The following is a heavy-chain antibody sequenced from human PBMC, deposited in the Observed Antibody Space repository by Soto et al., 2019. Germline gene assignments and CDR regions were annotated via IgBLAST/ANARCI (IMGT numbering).Heavy chain of an antibody. V-gene: IGHV3-30*18. J-gene: IGHJ4*02. CDR1: GFTFSNYG. Sequence: QVQLVESGGGVVQPGRSPRLSCVASGFTFSNYGMHWVRQAPGKGLEWVAVISYDGSNKYYADSVKGRFTISRDNSKNTLYLQMNSLRAEDTAVYYCAKTKLGVITRWGQGTLVTVSS. D-gene: IGHD3-22*01. CDR3: AKTKLGVITR. CDR2: ISYDGSNK.